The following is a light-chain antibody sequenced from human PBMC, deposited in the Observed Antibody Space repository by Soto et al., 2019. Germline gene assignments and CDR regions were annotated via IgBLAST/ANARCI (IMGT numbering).Light chain of an antibody. J-gene: IGLJ1*01. CDR2: GNS. Sequence: QSVLTQPPSVSGAAGQRVTISCTGSSSNIGAGYDVHWYQQLPGTAPKLLIYGNSNRPSGVPDRFSGSKSGTSASLAITGLXAEDEADYYCQSYDSSLSGWVFGTGTKVTVL. CDR3: QSYDSSLSGWV. V-gene: IGLV1-40*01. CDR1: SSNIGAGYD.